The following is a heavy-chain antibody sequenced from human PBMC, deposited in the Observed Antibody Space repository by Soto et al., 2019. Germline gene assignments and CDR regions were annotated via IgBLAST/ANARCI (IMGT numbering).Heavy chain of an antibody. CDR1: GYTFSNYY. CDR2: INPSGDST. CDR3: ARATRSGSPHFDH. D-gene: IGHD5-12*01. J-gene: IGHJ4*02. Sequence: ASVKVSCNGAGYTFSNYYMHWVRQAPGQGLEWMGIINPSGDSTSYAQEFQGRVTMTRETSTSTLYMELSSLRSEDTAVYYCARATRSGSPHFDHWGQGTLVTVSS. V-gene: IGHV1-46*01.